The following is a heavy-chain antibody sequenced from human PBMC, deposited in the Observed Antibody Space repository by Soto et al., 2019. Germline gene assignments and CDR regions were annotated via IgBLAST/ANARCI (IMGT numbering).Heavy chain of an antibody. CDR2: IIPIFGTA. V-gene: IGHV1-69*13. Sequence: SVKVSCKASGGTLSSYAISWVRQAPGQGLEWMGGIIPIFGTANYAQKFQGRVTITADESTSTAYMELSSLRSEDTAVYYCARDDPGGIHAFDIWGQGTMVTVSS. D-gene: IGHD2-15*01. CDR1: GGTLSSYA. J-gene: IGHJ3*02. CDR3: ARDDPGGIHAFDI.